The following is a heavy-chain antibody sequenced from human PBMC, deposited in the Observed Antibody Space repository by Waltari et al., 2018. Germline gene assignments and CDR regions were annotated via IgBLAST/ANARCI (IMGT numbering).Heavy chain of an antibody. J-gene: IGHJ3*02. CDR3: ARDDGDFDAFDI. Sequence: EVQLLESGGGLVQPGGSLRLSYAASGFTFSSYAMSWVRQAPGKGLEWVSAISGSGGSTYYADSVKGRFTSSRDNSKNTLYLQMNSLRAEDTAVYYCARDDGDFDAFDIWGQGTMVTVSS. V-gene: IGHV3-23*01. CDR2: ISGSGGST. D-gene: IGHD4-17*01. CDR1: GFTFSSYA.